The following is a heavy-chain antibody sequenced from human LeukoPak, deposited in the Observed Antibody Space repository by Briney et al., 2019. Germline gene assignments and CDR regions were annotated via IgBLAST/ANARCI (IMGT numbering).Heavy chain of an antibody. D-gene: IGHD3-16*01. V-gene: IGHV3-23*01. CDR1: GFTFSSYA. CDR2: ISGSGGST. CDR3: ANPWGGYYYPTLSR. Sequence: GGSLRLSFAASGFTFSSYAMGWFRQAPGRGREGVSAISGSGGSTYYADSVKGRFTISRDNSKNTLYLQMNSLRAEDTAVYYCANPWGGYYYPTLSRWGQGTLVTVSS. J-gene: IGHJ4*02.